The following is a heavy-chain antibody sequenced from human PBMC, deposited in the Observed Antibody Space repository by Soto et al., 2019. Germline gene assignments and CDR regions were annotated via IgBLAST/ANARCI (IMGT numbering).Heavy chain of an antibody. CDR1: GFTFSSYW. CDR2: IKQDGSEK. D-gene: IGHD3-16*01. V-gene: IGHV3-7*03. J-gene: IGHJ6*02. CDR3: AKDTSFLVWSGMDV. Sequence: EVQLVESGGGLVQPGESLRLSCAASGFTFSSYWMTWVRQAPGKGLEWVANIKQDGSEKYYVDSVRGRFTMSRDNAKNSLYLQMNSLRAEDTAVYYCAKDTSFLVWSGMDVWGQGTTVTVSS.